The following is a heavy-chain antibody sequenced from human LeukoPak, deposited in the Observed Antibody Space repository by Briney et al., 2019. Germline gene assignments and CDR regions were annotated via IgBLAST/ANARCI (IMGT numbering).Heavy chain of an antibody. CDR3: ARVTQEQKYSMKFDP. V-gene: IGHV1-2*02. D-gene: IGHD6-6*01. J-gene: IGHJ5*02. CDR2: INPNSGGT. Sequence: ASVKVSCKASGYTFTSYYMHWVRQAPGQGLEWMGWINPNSGGTNYAQKFQGRVTMTRDTSTSTVYMGLSSLRSEDTAVYYCARVTQEQKYSMKFDPWGQGTLVTVSS. CDR1: GYTFTSYY.